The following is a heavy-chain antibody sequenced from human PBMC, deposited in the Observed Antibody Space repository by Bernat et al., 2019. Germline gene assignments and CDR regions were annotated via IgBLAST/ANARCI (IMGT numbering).Heavy chain of an antibody. J-gene: IGHJ4*02. D-gene: IGHD5-12*01. Sequence: QVQLQESGPGLVKPSETLSLTCTVSGASVTSGSYYWSWIRQPPGKGLEWIGYIYYSGSTNYNPSLKSRVTISVDTSKNQFSLKLSSVTAADTAVYYCARGVALRAYDYWGQGTLVTVSS. CDR2: IYYSGST. CDR1: GASVTSGSYY. CDR3: ARGVALRAYDY. V-gene: IGHV4-61*01.